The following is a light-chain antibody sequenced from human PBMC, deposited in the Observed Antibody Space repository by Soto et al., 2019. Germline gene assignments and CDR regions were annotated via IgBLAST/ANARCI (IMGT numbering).Light chain of an antibody. CDR2: DAS. CDR3: QQRLNWPPG. Sequence: EIVLTQSPATLSLSPGERATLSCRASQSVNTYLAWYQQKPGQAPRLLIYDASNRATGVPARFSGSRSGTDFTLTISDLEPADFGLYYCQQRLNWPPGFGQGTKV. V-gene: IGKV3-11*01. CDR1: QSVNTY. J-gene: IGKJ1*01.